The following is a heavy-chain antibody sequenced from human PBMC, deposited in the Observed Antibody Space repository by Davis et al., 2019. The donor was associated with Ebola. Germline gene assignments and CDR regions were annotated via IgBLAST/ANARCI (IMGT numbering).Heavy chain of an antibody. CDR3: AKSRIAAAVLQHFDY. J-gene: IGHJ4*02. D-gene: IGHD6-13*01. V-gene: IGHV3-23*01. Sequence: GESLKISCAASGFTFSSYAMTWVRQAPGKGLEWVSGISGSGGSTYYADSVKGRFTISRDNSKNTLYLQMNSLRVEDTAEYYCAKSRIAAAVLQHFDYWGQGTLVTVSS. CDR2: ISGSGGST. CDR1: GFTFSSYA.